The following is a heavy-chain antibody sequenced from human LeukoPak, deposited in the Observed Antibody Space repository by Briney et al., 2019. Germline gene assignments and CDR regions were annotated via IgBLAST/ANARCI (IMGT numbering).Heavy chain of an antibody. D-gene: IGHD2-2*01. CDR2: ISSSGSTI. V-gene: IGHV3-48*03. CDR1: GFTFSSYE. Sequence: GGSLRLSCAASGFTFSSYEMNWVRQAPGKGLEWVSYISSSGSTIYYADSVKGRFTISRDNAKNSLYLQMNSLRAEDTAVYYCAKDGSAVPAAMNYYYYMDVWGKGTTVTISS. J-gene: IGHJ6*03. CDR3: AKDGSAVPAAMNYYYYMDV.